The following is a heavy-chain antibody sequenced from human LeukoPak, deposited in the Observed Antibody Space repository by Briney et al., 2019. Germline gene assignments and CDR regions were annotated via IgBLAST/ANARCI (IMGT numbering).Heavy chain of an antibody. D-gene: IGHD6-13*01. CDR2: ISYDGSNK. CDR3: ARGSRIAAAGQDY. J-gene: IGHJ4*02. V-gene: IGHV3-30-3*01. Sequence: GRSLRLSCAASGFTFSSYAMHWVREAPGKGLGWVAVISYDGSNKYYADSVKGRFTISRDNSKNTLYLQMNSLRAEDTAVYYWARGSRIAAAGQDYWGEGTLVSVSS. CDR1: GFTFSSYA.